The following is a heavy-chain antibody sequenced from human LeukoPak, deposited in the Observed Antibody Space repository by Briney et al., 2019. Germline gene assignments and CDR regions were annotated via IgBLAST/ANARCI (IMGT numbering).Heavy chain of an antibody. J-gene: IGHJ5*02. Sequence: SETLPLTCAVFGGSFSGYSWTWIRQPPGKGLEWIGEITHSGGTDYTPSLKSRVTISVDTSKNQFSLKLSSVTAADTAVYYCARDLMESSSWYGRDWFDPWGQGTLVTVSS. CDR3: ARDLMESSSWYGRDWFDP. CDR2: ITHSGGT. D-gene: IGHD6-13*01. CDR1: GGSFSGYS. V-gene: IGHV4-34*01.